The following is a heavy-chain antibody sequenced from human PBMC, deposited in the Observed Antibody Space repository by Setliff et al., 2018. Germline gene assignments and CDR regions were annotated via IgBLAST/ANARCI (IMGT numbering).Heavy chain of an antibody. J-gene: IGHJ4*02. CDR3: AKDFRDLGYSDY. V-gene: IGHV3-48*01. Sequence: LSLTCVASGFTFGAYSMNWVRQAPGKELEWVSYITGSSSIIYYADSVKGRFTISRDNAKNSLYLQMNSLRAEDTAVYYCAKDFRDLGYSDYWGQGTLVTVSS. CDR2: ITGSSSII. CDR1: GFTFGAYS.